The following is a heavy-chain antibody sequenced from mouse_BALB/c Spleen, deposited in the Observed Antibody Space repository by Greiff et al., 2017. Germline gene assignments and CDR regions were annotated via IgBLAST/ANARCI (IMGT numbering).Heavy chain of an antibody. J-gene: IGHJ2*01. D-gene: IGHD1-1*01. Sequence: VQLQQSGAELVRPGASVTLSCKASGYTFTDYEMHWVKQTPVHGLEWIGAIDPETGGTAYNQKFKGKATLTADKSSSTAYMELRSLTSEDSAVYYCTRHSHYYGSSPFDYWGQGTTLTVSS. CDR3: TRHSHYYGSSPFDY. V-gene: IGHV1-15*01. CDR2: IDPETGGT. CDR1: GYTFTDYE.